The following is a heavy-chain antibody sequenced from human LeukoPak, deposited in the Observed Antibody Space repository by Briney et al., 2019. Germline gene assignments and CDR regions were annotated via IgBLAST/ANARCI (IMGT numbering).Heavy chain of an antibody. Sequence: PSETLSLTCTVSGGSISSSSYYWGWIRQPPGKGLEWIGSIYYSGSTYYNPSLKSRATISVDTSKNQFSLKLSSVTAADTAVYYCAREYYYDSSGYYQNWFDPWGQGTLVTVSS. J-gene: IGHJ5*02. CDR1: GGSISSSSYY. V-gene: IGHV4-39*02. CDR2: IYYSGST. CDR3: AREYYYDSSGYYQNWFDP. D-gene: IGHD3-22*01.